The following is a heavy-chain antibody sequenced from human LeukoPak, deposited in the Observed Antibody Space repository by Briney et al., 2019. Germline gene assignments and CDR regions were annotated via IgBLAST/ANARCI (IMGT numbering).Heavy chain of an antibody. CDR3: ARLFGGVTTYDY. D-gene: IGHD1-1*01. CDR1: GFTFSAFW. J-gene: IGHJ4*02. V-gene: IGHV3-7*01. CDR2: IKGDETQK. Sequence: GGSLRLSCRVSGFTFSAFWMSWVRQAPGRGLEWVASIKGDETQKHYLDSVKGRFTISRDNAKNSLYLQMDSLRAEDTALYYCARLFGGVTTYDYWGQGTLVTVSS.